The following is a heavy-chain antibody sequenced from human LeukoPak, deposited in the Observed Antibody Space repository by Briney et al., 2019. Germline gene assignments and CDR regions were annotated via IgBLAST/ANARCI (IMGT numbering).Heavy chain of an antibody. D-gene: IGHD6-19*01. J-gene: IGHJ4*02. CDR1: GYTFTNFG. Sequence: ASVKVSCKASGYTFTNFGVNWVRQAPGQGLEWIGWISAYYGNTDYAQNLQGRVTMTADTSTPTAYMELRSLRSDDTAVYYCARGTGGAVAGTPFDYWGQGTLVTVSS. V-gene: IGHV1-18*01. CDR2: ISAYYGNT. CDR3: ARGTGGAVAGTPFDY.